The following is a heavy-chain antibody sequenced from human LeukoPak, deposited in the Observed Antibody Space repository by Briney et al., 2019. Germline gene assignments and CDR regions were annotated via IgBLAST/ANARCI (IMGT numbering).Heavy chain of an antibody. D-gene: IGHD6-13*01. CDR3: TRVTHISSSWHGGFDY. V-gene: IGHV3-49*03. Sequence: GGSLRLSCTASGFTFGDYAMSWFRQAPGKGLEWVGFIGSKAYGGTTEYAASVKGRFTISRDDSKSIAYLQMNSLKTEDTAVYYCTRVTHISSSWHGGFDYWGQGTLVTVSS. CDR1: GFTFGDYA. J-gene: IGHJ4*02. CDR2: IGSKAYGGTT.